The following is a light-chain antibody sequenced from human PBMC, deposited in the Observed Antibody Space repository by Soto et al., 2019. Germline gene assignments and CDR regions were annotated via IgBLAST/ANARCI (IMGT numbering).Light chain of an antibody. Sequence: QSALTQPPSASGSPGQSVTISYTGTSSDVGAYNYVSWYQQHPGKAPKLMIYDVSKRPSGVPYRFSGSKSGNAASLTVSGLQGEDEADYYCSSYAGSSWVFGGGTKVTVL. CDR1: SSDVGAYNY. J-gene: IGLJ3*02. CDR2: DVS. CDR3: SSYAGSSWV. V-gene: IGLV2-8*01.